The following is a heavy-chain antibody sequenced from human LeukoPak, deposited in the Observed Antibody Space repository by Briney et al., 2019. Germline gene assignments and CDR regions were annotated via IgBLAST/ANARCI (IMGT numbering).Heavy chain of an antibody. D-gene: IGHD2-2*01. V-gene: IGHV3-11*04. CDR3: ARDPPYCSSTSCSGYYMDV. CDR2: ISSSGSTI. Sequence: GGSLRLSCAASGFTFSDYYMSWIRQAPGKGLEWVSYISSSGSTIYYADSVKGRFTISRDNAKNSLYLQMNSLRAEDRAVYYCARDPPYCSSTSCSGYYMDVWGKGTTVTVSS. CDR1: GFTFSDYY. J-gene: IGHJ6*03.